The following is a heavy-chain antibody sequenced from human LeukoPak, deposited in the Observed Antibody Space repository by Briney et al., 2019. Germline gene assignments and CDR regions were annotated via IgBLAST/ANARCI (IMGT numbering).Heavy chain of an antibody. J-gene: IGHJ4*02. CDR2: IYRGGST. CDR1: GFTVSSNY. Sequence: GGSLRLSCAASGFTVSSNYMSWVRQAPGKGLEWVSVIYRGGSTYYADSVKGRFTISRDNSKNTLYLQMNSLRAEDTALYYCARDDRADYYGSGGLDYWGQGTLVTVSS. CDR3: ARDDRADYYGSGGLDY. D-gene: IGHD3-10*01. V-gene: IGHV3-66*01.